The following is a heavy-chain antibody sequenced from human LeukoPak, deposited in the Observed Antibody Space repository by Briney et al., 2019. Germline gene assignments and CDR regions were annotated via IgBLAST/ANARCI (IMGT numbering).Heavy chain of an antibody. V-gene: IGHV3-21*01. D-gene: IGHD4-17*01. CDR2: IGGTSSSL. CDR3: AKEAGQDYGALDAFDV. CDR1: GFTVSSNY. J-gene: IGHJ3*01. Sequence: GGSLRLSCAASGFTVSSNYMSWVRQAPGKGLEWVSSIGGTSSSLYYAESVKGRFTISRDNARNSLYLQMSSLRADDTAVYYCAKEAGQDYGALDAFDVWGQGTMVTVSS.